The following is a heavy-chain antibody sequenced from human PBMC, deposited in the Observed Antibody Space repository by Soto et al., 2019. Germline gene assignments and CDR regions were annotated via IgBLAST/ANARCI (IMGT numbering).Heavy chain of an antibody. D-gene: IGHD6-6*01. CDR3: ARDGGSIAARPGRASLYYFDY. CDR2: IYYSGST. J-gene: IGHJ4*02. CDR1: GGSISSYY. V-gene: IGHV4-59*01. Sequence: SETLSLTCTVSGGSISSYYWSWIRQPPGKGLEWTGYIYYSGSTNYNPSLKSRVTISVDTSKNQFSLKLSSVTAADTAVYYCARDGGSIAARPGRASLYYFDYWGQGTLVTVSS.